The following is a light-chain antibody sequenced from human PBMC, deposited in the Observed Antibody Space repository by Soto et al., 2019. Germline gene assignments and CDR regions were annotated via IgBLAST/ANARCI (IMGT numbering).Light chain of an antibody. J-gene: IGLJ2*01. V-gene: IGLV1-51*01. Sequence: QTVLTQPPSVCAAPGQKVTISCSGGSSNIGNNYVSWYQQLPGTAPKLLIYENNKRPSGIPDRFSGSKSGTSATLGITGLQTGDEADYYCGTWDSSLSAVVFGGGTKVTVL. CDR2: ENN. CDR1: SSNIGNNY. CDR3: GTWDSSLSAVV.